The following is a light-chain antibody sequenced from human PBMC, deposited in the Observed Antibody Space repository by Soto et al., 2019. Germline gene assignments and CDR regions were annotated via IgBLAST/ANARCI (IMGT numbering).Light chain of an antibody. J-gene: IGLJ1*01. CDR2: EVS. Sequence: QSALTQPPSASGSPGQSVTISCIGTSSDVGNYNYVSWYQQHPGKAPKLMIYEVSKRPSGVPDRFSGSKSGNTASLTVSGLQTDDEADYYCSSYVGSNNYVFGTGTKVTVL. CDR1: SSDVGNYNY. V-gene: IGLV2-8*01. CDR3: SSYVGSNNYV.